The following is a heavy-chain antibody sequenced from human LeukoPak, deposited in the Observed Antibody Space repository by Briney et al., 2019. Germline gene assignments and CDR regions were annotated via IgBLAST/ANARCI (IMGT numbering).Heavy chain of an antibody. CDR3: ATHYGSGSYYWD. J-gene: IGHJ4*02. D-gene: IGHD3-10*01. Sequence: SETLSLTCAVYGGSFSGYYWSWIRQPPGKGLEWIGEINHSGSTNYNPSLKSRVTISVDTSKNQFSLKLSSVTAADTAVYYCATHYGSGSYYWDWGQGTLVTVSS. CDR1: GGSFSGYY. V-gene: IGHV4-34*01. CDR2: INHSGST.